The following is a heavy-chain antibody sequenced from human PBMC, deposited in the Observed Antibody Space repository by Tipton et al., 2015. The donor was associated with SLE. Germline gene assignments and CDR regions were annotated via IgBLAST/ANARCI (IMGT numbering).Heavy chain of an antibody. J-gene: IGHJ6*02. CDR3: ARDYLIAIFGTRFGMDL. V-gene: IGHV3-21*01. CDR2: ISSSSSYI. CDR1: GFTFSSYS. Sequence: SLRLSCAASGFTFSSYSMNWVRQAPGKGLEWVSSISSSSSYIYYADSVKGRFTISRDNAKNSLYLQMNSLRAEDTAVYYCARDYLIAIFGTRFGMDLWCEGAT. D-gene: IGHD3-3*02.